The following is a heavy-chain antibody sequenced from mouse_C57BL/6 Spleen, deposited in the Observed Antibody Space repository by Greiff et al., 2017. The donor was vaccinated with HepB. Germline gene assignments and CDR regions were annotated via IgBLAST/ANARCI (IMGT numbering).Heavy chain of an antibody. CDR3: TAPPWDSNDYAMDY. D-gene: IGHD2-5*01. Sequence: VQLQQSGTVLARPGASEKMSCKTSGYTFTSYWMHWVKQRPGQGLEWIGAIYPGNSDTSYNQKFKGKAKLTAVTSASTAYMELSSLTNEDSAVYYCTAPPWDSNDYAMDYWGQGTSVTVSS. CDR2: IYPGNSDT. V-gene: IGHV1-5*01. J-gene: IGHJ4*01. CDR1: GYTFTSYW.